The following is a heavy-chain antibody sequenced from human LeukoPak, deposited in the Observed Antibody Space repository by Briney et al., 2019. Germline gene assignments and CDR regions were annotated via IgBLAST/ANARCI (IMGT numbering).Heavy chain of an antibody. D-gene: IGHD3-9*01. CDR3: ARVSNYDILTGYYGSLSY. CDR1: GFTFSSYE. J-gene: IGHJ3*01. Sequence: GGSLRLSCAASGFTFSSYEMNWVRQAPGKGLEWVSYTSSSGSTIYYADSVKGRFTISRDNAKNSLYLQMNSLRAEDTAVYYCARVSNYDILTGYYGSLSYWGQGTMVTVSS. V-gene: IGHV3-48*03. CDR2: TSSSGSTI.